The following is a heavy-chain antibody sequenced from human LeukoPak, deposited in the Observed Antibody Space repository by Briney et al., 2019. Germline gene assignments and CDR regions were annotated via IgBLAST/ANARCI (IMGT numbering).Heavy chain of an antibody. D-gene: IGHD3-22*01. CDR2: LRYDGTNK. Sequence: GGSLRLSCAASEFSFSSYGTHWVRQAPGKGLQWVASLRYDGTNKYHADSVKGRFTISRDNSQSTLYLQMNSLRAEDTAVYFCARARNNYDSSGYSALDYWGQGTLVTVSS. CDR3: ARARNNYDSSGYSALDY. V-gene: IGHV3-30*02. J-gene: IGHJ4*02. CDR1: EFSFSSYG.